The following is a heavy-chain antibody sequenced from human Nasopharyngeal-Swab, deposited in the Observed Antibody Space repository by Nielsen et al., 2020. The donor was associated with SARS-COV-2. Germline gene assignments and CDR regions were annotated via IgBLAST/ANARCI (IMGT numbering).Heavy chain of an antibody. J-gene: IGHJ4*02. D-gene: IGHD4-17*01. CDR2: ISGSGGST. Sequence: GGSLRLSCAASGFTFSSYAMSWVRQAPGKGLEWVSAISGSGGSTYYADSVKGRFTISRDNSKNTLYLQMNSLRAEDTAVYYCAKSLAALTTVSNFDYWGQGTLVTVSS. CDR3: AKSLAALTTVSNFDY. V-gene: IGHV3-23*01. CDR1: GFTFSSYA.